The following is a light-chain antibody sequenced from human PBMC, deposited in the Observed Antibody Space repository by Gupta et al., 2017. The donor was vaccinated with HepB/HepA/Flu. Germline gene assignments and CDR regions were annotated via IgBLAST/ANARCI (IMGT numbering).Light chain of an antibody. CDR1: QSVSSY. V-gene: IGKV3-11*01. Sequence: EIVLTQSPATLSLSPGEGATLSCRASQSVSSYLAWYQQKPGQAPRLLIYDASNRATGITARFSGSGYGTDLTLTISSREQEDFAVYYCQQPSNWPLITFGQGTPVEIK. CDR2: DAS. J-gene: IGKJ5*01. CDR3: QQPSNWPLIT.